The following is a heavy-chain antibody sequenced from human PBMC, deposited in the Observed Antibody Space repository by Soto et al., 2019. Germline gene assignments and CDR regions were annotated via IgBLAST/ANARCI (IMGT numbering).Heavy chain of an antibody. CDR1: GGSISSYY. CDR2: IYYSGST. J-gene: IGHJ4*02. V-gene: IGHV4-59*08. D-gene: IGHD4-17*01. Sequence: SETLSLTCTVSGGSISSYYWSWIRQPPGKGLEWIGYIYYSGSTNYNPSLKSRVTISVDTSKNQFSLKLSSVTAADTAVYYCARHDYGDYRWDYFDYWGQGTLVTVSS. CDR3: ARHDYGDYRWDYFDY.